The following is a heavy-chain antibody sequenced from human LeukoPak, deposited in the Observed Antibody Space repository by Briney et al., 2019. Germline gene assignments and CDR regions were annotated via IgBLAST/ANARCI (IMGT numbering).Heavy chain of an antibody. D-gene: IGHD2-2*02. CDR3: ARYPLGDLLYTS. CDR1: GGTFSSYA. J-gene: IGHJ4*02. CDR2: IIPILGIA. V-gene: IGHV1-69*04. Sequence: SVKVSCKASGGTFSSYAISWVRQAPGQGLEWMGRIIPILGIANYAQKFQGRVTITADKSTSTAYMELSSLRSEDTAVYYCARYPLGDLLYTSWGQGTLVAVSS.